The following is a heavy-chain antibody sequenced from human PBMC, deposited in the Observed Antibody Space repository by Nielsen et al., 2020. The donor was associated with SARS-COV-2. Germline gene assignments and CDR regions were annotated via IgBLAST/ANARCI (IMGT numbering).Heavy chain of an antibody. Sequence: SETLSLTCAVYGGSFSGYYWSWIRQPPGKGLEWIGEINHSGSTNYNPSLKSRVTISVDTSKNQFSLKLSSMTAADTAVYYCARGPGSYFPAFDIWGQGTMVTVSS. D-gene: IGHD1-26*01. CDR2: INHSGST. J-gene: IGHJ3*02. V-gene: IGHV4-34*01. CDR3: ARGPGSYFPAFDI. CDR1: GGSFSGYY.